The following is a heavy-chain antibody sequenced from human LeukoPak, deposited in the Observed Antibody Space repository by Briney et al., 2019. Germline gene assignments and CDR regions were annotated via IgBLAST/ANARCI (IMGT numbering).Heavy chain of an antibody. CDR1: GGSISSYY. D-gene: IGHD2-21*01. V-gene: IGHV4-59*01. CDR2: IYYSGST. J-gene: IGHJ4*02. CDR3: ARETSLHIFDS. Sequence: PSETLSLTCTVSGGSISSYYWSWIRQPPGKGLEWIGYIYYSGSTNYNPSLKSRVTISVDTSKNQFSLKLSSVTAADTAVYYCARETSLHIFDSWGQGTLVTVSS.